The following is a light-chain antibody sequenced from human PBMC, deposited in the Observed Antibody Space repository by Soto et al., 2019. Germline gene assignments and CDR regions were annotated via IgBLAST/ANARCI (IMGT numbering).Light chain of an antibody. Sequence: QSALTQPASLSGSPGQSITISCTGSSSDIGGYKYVSWYQQHPGKAPRVIIYEVSNRLSGVSHRFSGSKSGNTASLTISGLQADDEGDYYCSSYTSTKVLFGGGTKLTVL. V-gene: IGLV2-14*03. CDR2: EVS. CDR1: SSDIGGYKY. J-gene: IGLJ2*01. CDR3: SSYTSTKVL.